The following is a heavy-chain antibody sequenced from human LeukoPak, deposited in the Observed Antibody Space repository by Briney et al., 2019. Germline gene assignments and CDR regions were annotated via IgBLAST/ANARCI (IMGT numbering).Heavy chain of an antibody. CDR3: AGVDSYGSPIDY. CDR2: IYYSGST. J-gene: IGHJ4*02. D-gene: IGHD5-18*01. CDR1: GGSISSGGYY. Sequence: SETLSLTCTVSGGSISSGGYYWSWIRQHPGKGLEWIGYIYYSGSTYYNPSLKSRVTISVDTSKNQFSLKLSSVTAADTAVYYCAGVDSYGSPIDYWGQGTLVTVSS. V-gene: IGHV4-31*03.